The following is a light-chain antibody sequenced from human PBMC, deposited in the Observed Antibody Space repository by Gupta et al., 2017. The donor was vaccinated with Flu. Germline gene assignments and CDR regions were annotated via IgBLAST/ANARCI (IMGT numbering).Light chain of an antibody. CDR2: SNN. CDR1: SSNIGSNT. Sequence: QSVLTPPPSASGTPGPRVTIPCSGSSSNIGSNTVNWYQQLPGTAPKLLIYSNNQRPSGVPDRFSGSKSGTSASLAISGLQSEDEADYYCAAWDDSLYVVFGGGTKLTVL. J-gene: IGLJ2*01. V-gene: IGLV1-44*01. CDR3: AAWDDSLYVV.